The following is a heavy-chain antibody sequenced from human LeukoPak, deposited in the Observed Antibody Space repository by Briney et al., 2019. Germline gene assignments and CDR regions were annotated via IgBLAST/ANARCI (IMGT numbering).Heavy chain of an antibody. CDR1: GFTFSAYG. CDR2: IWDDGSEE. J-gene: IGHJ6*03. CDR3: AKEYERGTPYYHMDV. D-gene: IGHD3-16*01. Sequence: PGRSLRLSCATSGFTFSAYGFHWVRQAAGKGLEWVGIIWDDGSEESYADSVKGRFTISRDNSNNTVYLQMNSLRVEDTAVYYCAKEYERGTPYYHMDVWGKGTTVTVSS. V-gene: IGHV3-33*06.